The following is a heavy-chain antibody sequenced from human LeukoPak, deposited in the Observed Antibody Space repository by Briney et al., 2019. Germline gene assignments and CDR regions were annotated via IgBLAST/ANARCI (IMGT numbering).Heavy chain of an antibody. CDR2: ISSSISTK. V-gene: IGHV3-48*02. D-gene: IGHD5-12*01. CDR1: GFTFSSYS. J-gene: IGHJ4*02. Sequence: GSLRLSCAASGFTFSSYSMNWVRQAPGKGLEWVSYISSSISTKYYADFVKGRFTISRDNAKNSLYLQMNSLRDEDTAVYYCARDSRGSGYEVDYWGQGTLVTVSS. CDR3: ARDSRGSGYEVDY.